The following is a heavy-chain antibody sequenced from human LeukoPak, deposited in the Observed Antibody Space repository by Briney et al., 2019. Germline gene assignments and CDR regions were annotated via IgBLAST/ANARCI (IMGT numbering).Heavy chain of an antibody. J-gene: IGHJ4*02. CDR2: INQGGSVK. D-gene: IGHD5-12*01. CDR1: GFSFRDFW. V-gene: IGHV3-7*01. CDR3: ARFGYSGWNLEY. Sequence: GGSLRLSCAASGFSFRDFWMAWVRQAPGKGLEWVANINQGGSVKYYVDSVKGRFTISRDDAESSLYVQMNSLRDEDTAVYYCARFGYSGWNLEYWGQGTVVTVSS.